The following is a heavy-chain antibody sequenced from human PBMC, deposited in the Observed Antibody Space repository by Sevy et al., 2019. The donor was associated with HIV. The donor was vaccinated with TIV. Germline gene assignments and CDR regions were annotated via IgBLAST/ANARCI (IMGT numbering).Heavy chain of an antibody. D-gene: IGHD3-22*01. J-gene: IGHJ4*02. CDR1: GGSISSGGYY. CDR3: ARESDSSGYSSYFVDY. CDR2: IYYSGST. Sequence: SETLSLTCTVSGGSISSGGYYWSWIRQHPGKGPEWIGYIYYSGSTYYNPSLKSRVTISVDTSKNQFSLKLSSVTAADTAVYYCARESDSSGYSSYFVDYWGQGTLVTVSS. V-gene: IGHV4-31*03.